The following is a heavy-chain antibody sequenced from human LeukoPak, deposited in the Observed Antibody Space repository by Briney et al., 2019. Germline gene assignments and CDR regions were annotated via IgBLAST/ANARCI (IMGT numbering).Heavy chain of an antibody. J-gene: IGHJ4*02. CDR1: GLTFDDYA. CDR2: ISWNSGTI. D-gene: IGHD3-9*01. Sequence: GGSLRLSCAASGLTFDDYAMHWVRQAPGKGLEWVSGISWNSGTIGYADSVKGRFTISRDNAKNSLYLQMNSLRAEDTALYYCAKGLTGHWGYFDYWGQGTLVTVSS. V-gene: IGHV3-9*01. CDR3: AKGLTGHWGYFDY.